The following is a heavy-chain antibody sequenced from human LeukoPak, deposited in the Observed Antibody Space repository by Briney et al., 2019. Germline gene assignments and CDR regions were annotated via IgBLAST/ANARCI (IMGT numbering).Heavy chain of an antibody. J-gene: IGHJ4*02. CDR1: GFSVSSNY. CDR3: ARDWAVG. Sequence: GGSLRLSCAVSGFSVSSNYMSWVRQAPGKGLEWVSVIYSGGSTYNADSVKGRFTISRDNSKNTLYLQMNSLRTEDTAVYYCARDWAVGWGQGTLVSVSS. V-gene: IGHV3-53*01. D-gene: IGHD3-10*01. CDR2: IYSGGST.